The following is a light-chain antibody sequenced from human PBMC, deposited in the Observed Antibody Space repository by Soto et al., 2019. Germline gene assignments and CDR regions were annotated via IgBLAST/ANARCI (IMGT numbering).Light chain of an antibody. J-gene: IGKJ5*01. Sequence: EIAMTQSPATLSVSPGERATLSCRASQSISNYLAWYQQKPGQATRFLISRTSDRANGIPGRFSGSGSGTDFTLTISRLEPEDFAIYYCQQYGSSPITFGQGTRLEIK. CDR2: RTS. V-gene: IGKV3D-15*01. CDR1: QSISNY. CDR3: QQYGSSPIT.